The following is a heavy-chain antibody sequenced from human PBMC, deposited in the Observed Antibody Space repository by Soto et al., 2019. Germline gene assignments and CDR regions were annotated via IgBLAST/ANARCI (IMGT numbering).Heavy chain of an antibody. V-gene: IGHV1-46*01. CDR2: INPSGGST. J-gene: IGHJ4*02. D-gene: IGHD3-22*01. CDR3: ASSPIYYYDSSGYGPLDY. Sequence: GASVKVSCKASGYTFTSYYMHWVRQAPGQGLEWMGIINPSGGSTSYAQKFQGRVTMTRVTSTSTVYMELSSLRSEDTAVYYCASSPIYYYDSSGYGPLDYWGQGTLVTVSS. CDR1: GYTFTSYY.